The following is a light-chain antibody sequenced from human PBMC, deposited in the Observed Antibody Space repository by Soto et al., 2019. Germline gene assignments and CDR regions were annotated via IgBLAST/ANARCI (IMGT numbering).Light chain of an antibody. V-gene: IGKV3-15*01. CDR1: QSVRSN. CDR3: QQYNKWPPLT. J-gene: IGKJ4*01. Sequence: EIVMTQSPATLSVSPGERVTLSCRASQSVRSNLAWYQQKPGQPPRLLIYGASSRATGVPARFSGSGSGTEFTLTVSSLQSEDLAVYYCQQYNKWPPLTFGGGTKVEIK. CDR2: GAS.